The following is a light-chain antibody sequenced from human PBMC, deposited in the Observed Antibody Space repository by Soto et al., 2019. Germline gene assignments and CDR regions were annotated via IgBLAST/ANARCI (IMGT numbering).Light chain of an antibody. J-gene: IGKJ1*01. CDR3: QQYHSYRT. CDR1: QSISKW. V-gene: IGKV1-5*01. Sequence: DIQMTESTSTLSGSVGDRVNITCQASQSISKWLAWYQQKPGKAPKLLMYDVSSLESGVPSRFSGSGSGTEFTLTISSLQSDDFATYYCQQYHSYRTVGQGTKVDSK. CDR2: DVS.